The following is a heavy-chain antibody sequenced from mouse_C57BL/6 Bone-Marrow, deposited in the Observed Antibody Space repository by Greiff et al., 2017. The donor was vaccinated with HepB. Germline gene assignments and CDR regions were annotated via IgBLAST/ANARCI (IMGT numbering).Heavy chain of an antibody. J-gene: IGHJ4*01. Sequence: VKLVESGPELVKPGASVKISCKASGYTFTDYYINWVKQRPGQGLEWIGWIFPGSGSTYYNEKFKGKATLTVDKSSSTAYMLLSSLTSEDSAVYFCARFGSNYYYAMDYWGQGTSVTVSS. D-gene: IGHD1-1*01. CDR1: GYTFTDYY. CDR2: IFPGSGST. CDR3: ARFGSNYYYAMDY. V-gene: IGHV1-75*01.